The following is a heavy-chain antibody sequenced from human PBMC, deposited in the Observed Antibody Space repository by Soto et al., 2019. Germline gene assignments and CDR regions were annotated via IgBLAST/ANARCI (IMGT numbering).Heavy chain of an antibody. V-gene: IGHV1-3*01. CDR3: ARDFRETYSTDY. CDR1: GYTFTKYN. D-gene: IGHD1-26*01. J-gene: IGHJ4*02. CDR2: IDGGNGNT. Sequence: GASVKVSCKASGYTFTKYNMHWVRQAPGQRLEWMGWIDGGNGNTKYSQNFQGRVTITRDASASTVYMELSSLRSEDTADYYCARDFRETYSTDYWGQGTLVTVS.